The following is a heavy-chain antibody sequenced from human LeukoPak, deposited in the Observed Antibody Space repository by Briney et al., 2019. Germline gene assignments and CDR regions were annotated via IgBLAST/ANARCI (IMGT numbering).Heavy chain of an antibody. J-gene: IGHJ4*02. CDR3: AKAAAAGYFDY. CDR2: IWYGGSNK. D-gene: IGHD6-13*01. CDR1: GFTFSSYG. V-gene: IGHV3-30*02. Sequence: GGSLRLSCAASGFTFSSYGMHWVRQAPGKGLEWVAVIWYGGSNKYYADSVKGRFTISRDNSKNTLYLQMNSLRAEDTAVYYCAKAAAAGYFDYWGQGTLVTVSS.